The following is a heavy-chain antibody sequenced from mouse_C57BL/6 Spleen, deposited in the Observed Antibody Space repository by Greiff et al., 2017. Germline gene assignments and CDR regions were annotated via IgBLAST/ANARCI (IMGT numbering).Heavy chain of an antibody. Sequence: QVQLQQPGAELVRPGSSVKLSCKASGYTFTSYWMDWVKQRPGQGLEWIGNIYPSDSATHYNQKFKDKATLTVNQSSRTAYMQLSSLTSEDSAVYYCARDDGNGGNAMDYWGQGTSVTVSS. CDR2: IYPSDSAT. V-gene: IGHV1-61*01. CDR3: ARDDGNGGNAMDY. D-gene: IGHD2-1*01. CDR1: GYTFTSYW. J-gene: IGHJ4*01.